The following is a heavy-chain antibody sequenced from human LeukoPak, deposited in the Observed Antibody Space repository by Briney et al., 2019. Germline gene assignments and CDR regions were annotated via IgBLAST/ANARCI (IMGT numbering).Heavy chain of an antibody. CDR3: ARAPNSYYYDSSGYYRTGWFDP. V-gene: IGHV1-69*04. CDR1: GGTFSSYA. CDR2: IIPILGIA. D-gene: IGHD3-22*01. J-gene: IGHJ5*02. Sequence: SVRASCKASGGTFSSYAISWVRQAPGQGLEWMGRIIPILGIANYAQKFQGRVTITADKSTSTAYMELSSLRSEDTAVYYCARAPNSYYYDSSGYYRTGWFDPWGQGTLVTVSS.